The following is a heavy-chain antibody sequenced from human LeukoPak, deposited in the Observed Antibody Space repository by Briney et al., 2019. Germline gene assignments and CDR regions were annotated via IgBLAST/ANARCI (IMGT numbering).Heavy chain of an antibody. V-gene: IGHV3-30-3*01. Sequence: PGGSLRLSCAASGFTFSSYAMHWVRQAPGKGLEWGAVISYDGSNKYYADSVKGRFTISRDNSQNTLYPQMNRLSAEDTAVYYCARDLMSSSPPEYFQHWGQGTLVTVSS. CDR2: ISYDGSNK. CDR3: ARDLMSSSPPEYFQH. CDR1: GFTFSSYA. J-gene: IGHJ1*01. D-gene: IGHD6-6*01.